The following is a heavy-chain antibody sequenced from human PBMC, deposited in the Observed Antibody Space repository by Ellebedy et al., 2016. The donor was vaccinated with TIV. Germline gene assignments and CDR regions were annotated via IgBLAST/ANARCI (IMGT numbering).Heavy chain of an antibody. CDR2: ISGSGGGM. D-gene: IGHD6-6*01. Sequence: GESLKISXTVSGFDFSQYGMNWVRQAPGKGLQWVSYISGSGGGMTYADSVKGRFTISRDNAKNSLYLHMNSLRDEDTAVYYCARGGAARPDDWGPGTLVTVSS. J-gene: IGHJ4*02. CDR1: GFDFSQYG. V-gene: IGHV3-48*02. CDR3: ARGGAARPDD.